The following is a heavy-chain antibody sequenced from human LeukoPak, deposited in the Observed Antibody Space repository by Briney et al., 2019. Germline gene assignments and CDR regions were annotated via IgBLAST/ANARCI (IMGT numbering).Heavy chain of an antibody. Sequence: SQTLSLTCTVSGGSISSGDYYWSWIRQPPGKGLEWIGYIYYSGSTYYNPSLKSRVTISVDTSKNQFSLKLSSVTAADTAVYYCARGGGDIVVVPAAEIWFDPWGQGTLVTVSS. CDR3: ARGGGDIVVVPAAEIWFDP. J-gene: IGHJ5*02. V-gene: IGHV4-30-4*08. D-gene: IGHD2-2*01. CDR1: GGSISSGDYY. CDR2: IYYSGST.